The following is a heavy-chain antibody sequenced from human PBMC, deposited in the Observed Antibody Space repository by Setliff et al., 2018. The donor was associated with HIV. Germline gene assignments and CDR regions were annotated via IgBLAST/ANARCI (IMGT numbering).Heavy chain of an antibody. CDR3: ARARGYYDSSGYYY. J-gene: IGHJ4*02. D-gene: IGHD3-22*01. CDR1: GFTFSSYS. Sequence: GSLRLSCAASGFTFSSYSMNWVRQAPGKGLEWVSSISSSSSYIYYADSVKGRFTISRDNAKNSLYLQMNSLRAEDTAVYYCARARGYYDSSGYYYWGQGTLVTVSS. V-gene: IGHV3-21*04. CDR2: ISSSSSYI.